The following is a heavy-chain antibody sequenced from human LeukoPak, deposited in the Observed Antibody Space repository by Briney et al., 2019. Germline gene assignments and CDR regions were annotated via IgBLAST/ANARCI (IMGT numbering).Heavy chain of an antibody. J-gene: IGHJ5*02. Sequence: ASVKDSCKASGYTFTGYYIHWVRQAPGQGLEWLGRISPNSGVPNYAQKFQGRVTMTRDTSVNTVYMELSGLKSDDTGAYYCAREVGYSTSWYGRFDPWGQGTVVTVSS. V-gene: IGHV1-2*05. D-gene: IGHD6-13*01. CDR2: ISPNSGVP. CDR3: AREVGYSTSWYGRFDP. CDR1: GYTFTGYY.